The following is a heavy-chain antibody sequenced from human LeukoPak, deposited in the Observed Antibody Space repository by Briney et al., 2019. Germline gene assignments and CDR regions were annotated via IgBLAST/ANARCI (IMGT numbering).Heavy chain of an antibody. CDR1: GYTLTELS. CDR3: ATGGRGYFDY. D-gene: IGHD3-16*01. Sequence: ASVKVSCKVSGYTLTELSMHWVRQAPGKGLEWMGGFDPEDGETIYAQKFQGRVTMTEGTSTDTAYMELSSLRSEDTAVYYCATGGRGYFDYWGQGTLVTVSS. V-gene: IGHV1-24*01. J-gene: IGHJ4*02. CDR2: FDPEDGET.